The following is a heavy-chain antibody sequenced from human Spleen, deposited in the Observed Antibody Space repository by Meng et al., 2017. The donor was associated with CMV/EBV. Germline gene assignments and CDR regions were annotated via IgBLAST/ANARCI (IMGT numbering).Heavy chain of an antibody. CDR2: IRYDGSNK. CDR1: GFTFSSYG. Sequence: GESLKISCAASGFTFSSYGMHWVRQAPGKGLEWVAFIRYDGSNKYYADSVKGRFTISRDNSKNTLYLQMNSLRAEDTAVYYCAKAHRDGYNRPFDYWGQGTLVTVSS. V-gene: IGHV3-30*02. J-gene: IGHJ4*02. CDR3: AKAHRDGYNRPFDY. D-gene: IGHD5-24*01.